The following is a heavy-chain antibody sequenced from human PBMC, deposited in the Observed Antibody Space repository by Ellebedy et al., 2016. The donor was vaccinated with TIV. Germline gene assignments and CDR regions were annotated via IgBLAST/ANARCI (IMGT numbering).Heavy chain of an antibody. Sequence: MPSETLSLTCTVSGDSIRSYYWSWIRQPPGKGLEWIGYIYYSGSTNYNPSLKSRVTISIDTSKNQFSLKLSSVTAAATAVYYCARREGYYGSGSSYANWGQGTLVTVSS. J-gene: IGHJ4*02. CDR3: ARREGYYGSGSSYAN. V-gene: IGHV4-59*01. CDR2: IYYSGST. CDR1: GDSIRSYY. D-gene: IGHD3-10*01.